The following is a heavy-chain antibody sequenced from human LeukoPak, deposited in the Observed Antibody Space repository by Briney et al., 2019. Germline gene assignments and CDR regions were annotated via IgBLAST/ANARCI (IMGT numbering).Heavy chain of an antibody. CDR1: GFTFGSYW. D-gene: IGHD7-27*01. Sequence: PGRSLRLSCAASGFTFGSYWMSWVRQAPGKGLEWVAHIKQDESARYYVESVKGRFIISRDNAKNSLYLQMNTLTAEDTAVYYCVRGTNCDYW. J-gene: IGHJ4*01. V-gene: IGHV3-7*01. CDR3: VRGTNCDY. CDR2: IKQDESAR.